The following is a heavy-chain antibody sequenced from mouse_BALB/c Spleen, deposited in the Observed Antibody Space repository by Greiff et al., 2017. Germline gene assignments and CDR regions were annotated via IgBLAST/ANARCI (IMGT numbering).Heavy chain of an antibody. V-gene: IGHV1-69*02. CDR3: TRAYYGNYVDY. D-gene: IGHD2-10*01. Sequence: VQLQQPGAELVRPGASVKLSCKASGYTFTSYWINWVKQRPGQGLEWIGNIYPSDSYTNYNQKFKDKATLTVDKSSSTAYMQLSSPTSEDSAVYYCTRAYYGNYVDYWGQGTTLTVSS. CDR1: GYTFTSYW. J-gene: IGHJ2*01. CDR2: IYPSDSYT.